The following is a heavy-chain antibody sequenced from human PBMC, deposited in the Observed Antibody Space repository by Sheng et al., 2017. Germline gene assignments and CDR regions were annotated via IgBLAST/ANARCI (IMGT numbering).Heavy chain of an antibody. CDR3: AKGGERFQRGSTNYHYYYMDV. V-gene: IGHV3-23*04. CDR1: EFTFSNYA. J-gene: IGHJ6*03. D-gene: IGHD3-16*01. Sequence: EVQLVESGGGLVQPGGSLRLSCVASEFTFSNYAMSWVRQAPGKGLEWVSSISGSGATTHYADSVKGRFTISRDNSKNTLYLQMISLRANDSAVYYCAKGGERFQRGSTNYHYYYMDVWGQGTTLIVSS. CDR2: ISGSGATT.